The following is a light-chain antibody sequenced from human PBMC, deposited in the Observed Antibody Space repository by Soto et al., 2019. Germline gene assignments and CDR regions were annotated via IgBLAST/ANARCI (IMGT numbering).Light chain of an antibody. CDR3: QESAISPIP. J-gene: IGKJ5*01. Sequence: LSLSPGALSLSKGERATLPCRASQTVTRNYLAWHQQKPGQTPRLLVYGASSRATGIPDRFSGSGSGTDFTLTISRLEPEDFALYYCQESAISPIPFG. V-gene: IGKV3-20*01. CDR2: GAS. CDR1: QTVTRNY.